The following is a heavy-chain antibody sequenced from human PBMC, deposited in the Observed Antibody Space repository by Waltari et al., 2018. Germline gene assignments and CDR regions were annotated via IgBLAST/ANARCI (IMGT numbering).Heavy chain of an antibody. Sequence: QVQLQESGPGLVKPSETLSLTCAVSGYSISSGYYWGWIRQPPGKGLEWIGSIYHSGSPYYNPSLKSRVTISVDTSKNQFSLKLSSVTAADTAVYYCARGETYYYGSGSYTWFDPWGQGTLVTVSS. J-gene: IGHJ5*02. CDR2: IYHSGSP. CDR1: GYSISSGYY. CDR3: ARGETYYYGSGSYTWFDP. D-gene: IGHD3-10*01. V-gene: IGHV4-38-2*01.